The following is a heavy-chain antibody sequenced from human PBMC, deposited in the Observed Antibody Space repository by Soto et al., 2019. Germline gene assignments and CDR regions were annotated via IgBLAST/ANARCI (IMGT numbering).Heavy chain of an antibody. D-gene: IGHD1-26*01. Sequence: EVQLVESGGGLVQPGGSLRLSCAASGFSFSDHYMDWVRQAPGKGLEWVGRSRNKADSYTTEYAASVKGRFTISRDDSKNALYLQMNSLKTEDTAVYYCTSLPRGNYPPFDYWGQGTLVTVSS. CDR2: SRNKADSYTT. CDR3: TSLPRGNYPPFDY. J-gene: IGHJ4*02. CDR1: GFSFSDHY. V-gene: IGHV3-72*01.